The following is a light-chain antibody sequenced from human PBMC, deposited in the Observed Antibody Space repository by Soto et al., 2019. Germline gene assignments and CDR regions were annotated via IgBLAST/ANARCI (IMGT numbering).Light chain of an antibody. V-gene: IGKV1-39*01. CDR1: QSISSY. Sequence: DIQMTQSPSSLSASVGDRVTSTCRASQSISSYLNWYQQKPGKAPKLLIYAASSLQSGVPSRFSGSVSGTDFTLTISSLQPEDFATYYCQQSYSTPLTFGGGTKVEIK. CDR2: AAS. CDR3: QQSYSTPLT. J-gene: IGKJ4*01.